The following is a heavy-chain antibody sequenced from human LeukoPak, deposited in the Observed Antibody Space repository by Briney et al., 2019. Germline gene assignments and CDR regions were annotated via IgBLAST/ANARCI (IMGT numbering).Heavy chain of an antibody. CDR3: ARVNSGSYDAFFDY. CDR2: IYYSGST. J-gene: IGHJ4*02. Sequence: SETLSLTCTVSGGSISSSSYYWGWIRQPPGKGLEWIGSIYYSGSTYYNPSLKSRVTISVDTSKNQFSLKLSSVTAADTAVYYCARVNSGSYDAFFDYWGQGTLVTVSS. V-gene: IGHV4-39*07. CDR1: GGSISSSSYY. D-gene: IGHD1-26*01.